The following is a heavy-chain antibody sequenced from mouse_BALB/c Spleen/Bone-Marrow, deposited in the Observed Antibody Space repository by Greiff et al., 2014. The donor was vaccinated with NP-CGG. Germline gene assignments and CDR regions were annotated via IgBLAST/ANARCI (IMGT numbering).Heavy chain of an antibody. Sequence: QVQLQQSGAELMKPGASVKISCKATGYTFSSYWIEWVKQRPGHGLEWIGEILPGSGTTNYNENFKGKATFTADTSSNTAYMQLSSLTSEDSAVYYCARDYRYDGAMDYWGQGPSVTVST. CDR2: ILPGSGTT. CDR1: GYTFSSYW. J-gene: IGHJ4*01. D-gene: IGHD2-14*01. CDR3: ARDYRYDGAMDY. V-gene: IGHV1-9*01.